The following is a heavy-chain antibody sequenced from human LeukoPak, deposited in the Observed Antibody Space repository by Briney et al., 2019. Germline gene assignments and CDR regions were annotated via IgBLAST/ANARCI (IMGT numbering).Heavy chain of an antibody. V-gene: IGHV3-15*01. CDR3: TTGASISSSWGDRTPFDY. J-gene: IGHJ4*02. D-gene: IGHD6-13*01. CDR1: GFTFSNAW. CDR2: IKSKTDGGTT. Sequence: GGSLRLSCAASGFTFSNAWMSWVRQAPGKGLEWVGRIKSKTDGGTTDYAAPVKGRFTISRDDSKNTLYLQINSLKTEDTAVYYCTTGASISSSWGDRTPFDYWGQGTLVTVSS.